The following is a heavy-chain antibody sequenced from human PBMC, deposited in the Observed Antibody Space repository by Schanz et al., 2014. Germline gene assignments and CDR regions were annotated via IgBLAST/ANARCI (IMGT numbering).Heavy chain of an antibody. CDR3: ARKVVATIGGYYDN. CDR2: MNESHSTI. D-gene: IGHD5-12*01. V-gene: IGHV3-23*01. J-gene: IGHJ4*02. Sequence: EVQLLEPGGGLVEPGGSLRLSCAASGFSFSSYAMGWVRQARGKGLEWVSAMNESHSTIYYADSVRGRFTISRDNAENTLFLQMNSLRAEDTAVYYCARKVVATIGGYYDNWGQGTLVIVSS. CDR1: GFSFSSYA.